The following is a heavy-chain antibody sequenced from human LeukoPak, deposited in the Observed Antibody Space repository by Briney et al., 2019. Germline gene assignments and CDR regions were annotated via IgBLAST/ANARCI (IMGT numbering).Heavy chain of an antibody. CDR1: GSRFTSYW. J-gene: IGHJ3*02. Sequence: GGSLQISCKGSGSRFTSYWIGWVRQMPGKGLEWMGIIYPGDSDTRYSPSFQGQVTISADKSISTAYLQWSSLKASDTAMYYCARPGKGDAFDIWGQGTMVTVSS. V-gene: IGHV5-51*01. CDR2: IYPGDSDT. CDR3: ARPGKGDAFDI.